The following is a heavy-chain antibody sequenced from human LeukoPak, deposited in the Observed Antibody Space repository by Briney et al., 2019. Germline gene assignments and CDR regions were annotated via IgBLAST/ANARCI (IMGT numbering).Heavy chain of an antibody. Sequence: GGSLRLSCSASGFTVSNSNMNWVRQAPGKGLEWISVIYSGGSTHYADSVKGRFTISRDNSKNTLFLQMNSLRAEGTAVYYCARDVEYSSSSSYFDYWGQGTLVTVSS. J-gene: IGHJ4*02. CDR3: ARDVEYSSSSSYFDY. D-gene: IGHD6-6*01. CDR1: GFTVSNSN. CDR2: IYSGGST. V-gene: IGHV3-53*01.